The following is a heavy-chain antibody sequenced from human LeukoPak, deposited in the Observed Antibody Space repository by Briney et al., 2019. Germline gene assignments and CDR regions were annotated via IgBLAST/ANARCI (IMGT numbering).Heavy chain of an antibody. V-gene: IGHV4-39*01. Sequence: KSSETLSLTCTVSGGSISSSSYYWGWIRQPPGKGLEWIGSIYYSGSTYYNPSLKSRVTISVDTSKNQFSLKLSSVTAADTAVYYCARYSSSWSNDAFDIWGQGTMVTVSS. CDR1: GGSISSSSYY. CDR2: IYYSGST. J-gene: IGHJ3*02. D-gene: IGHD6-13*01. CDR3: ARYSSSWSNDAFDI.